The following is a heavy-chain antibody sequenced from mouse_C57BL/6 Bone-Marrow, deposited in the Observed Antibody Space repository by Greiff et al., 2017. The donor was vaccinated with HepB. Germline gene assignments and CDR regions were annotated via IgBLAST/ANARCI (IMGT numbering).Heavy chain of an antibody. CDR2: INPGSGGT. J-gene: IGHJ3*01. CDR3: ARTRELSQCWFAY. CDR1: GYAFTNYL. D-gene: IGHD1-3*01. Sequence: QVQLQQSGAELVRPGTSVKVSCKASGYAFTNYLIEWVKQRPGQGLEWIGVINPGSGGTNYNEKLKGKATLTADKSSSTAYMQLSSLTSEDSAVYFCARTRELSQCWFAYWGQGTLVTVSA. V-gene: IGHV1-54*01.